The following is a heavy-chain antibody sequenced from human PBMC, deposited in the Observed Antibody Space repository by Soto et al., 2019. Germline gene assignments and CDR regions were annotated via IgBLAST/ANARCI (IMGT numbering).Heavy chain of an antibody. Sequence: GGSRRLSCAASGVTFSSCGMHWGRQAPGKGLEWVAVISYDGSNKYYADSVKGRFTISRHNSKNTLYLQMNSLRAEDTAVYYCAKDLYDSSGYYLSGFHYWRQGPPVIVS. CDR3: AKDLYDSSGYYLSGFHY. V-gene: IGHV3-30*18. D-gene: IGHD3-22*01. CDR1: GVTFSSCG. CDR2: ISYDGSNK. J-gene: IGHJ4*02.